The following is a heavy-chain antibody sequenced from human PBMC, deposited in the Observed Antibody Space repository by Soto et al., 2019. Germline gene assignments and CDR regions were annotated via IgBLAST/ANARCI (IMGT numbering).Heavy chain of an antibody. Sequence: SDGRYVTCRVSWVSVNDVTYSGPWIRQPPGKGLEWIGSIYYSGTSSYNPSLKRRVTMSVDTSKKQLSLRLRSVTAADTAVYYCARLHCDSPNCVPLDPWGQGTLVTVSS. CDR1: WVSVNDVTYS. V-gene: IGHV4-39*01. J-gene: IGHJ5*02. CDR3: ARLHCDSPNCVPLDP. CDR2: IYYSGTS. D-gene: IGHD2-2*01.